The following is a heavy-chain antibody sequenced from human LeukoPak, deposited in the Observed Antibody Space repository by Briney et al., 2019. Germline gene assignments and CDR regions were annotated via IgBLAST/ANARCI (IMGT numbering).Heavy chain of an antibody. Sequence: SETLSLTCTVSGGSISSYYWSWIRQPPGKGLEWIGYIYYSGSTNYNPSLKSRVTISVDTSKNQFSLKLSSVTAADTAVYYCARVPNGYNWFDSWGQGTLVTVSS. V-gene: IGHV4-59*12. CDR2: IYYSGST. J-gene: IGHJ5*01. D-gene: IGHD4-17*01. CDR3: ARVPNGYNWFDS. CDR1: GGSISSYY.